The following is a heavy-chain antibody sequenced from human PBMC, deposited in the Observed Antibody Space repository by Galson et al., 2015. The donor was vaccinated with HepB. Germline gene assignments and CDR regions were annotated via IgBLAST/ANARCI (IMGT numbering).Heavy chain of an antibody. V-gene: IGHV3-30-3*01. Sequence: SLRLSCAASGFTFNTYTMQWVRQAPGKGLEWVAAISSAGDIQFHADSVKGRFTFSRDNSENMLYLQMNSLRVEDTAIYYCARDAMGRGSGSYSAFDYWGQGTPVTVSS. CDR1: GFTFNTYT. CDR3: ARDAMGRGSGSYSAFDY. CDR2: ISSAGDIQ. D-gene: IGHD1-26*01. J-gene: IGHJ4*02.